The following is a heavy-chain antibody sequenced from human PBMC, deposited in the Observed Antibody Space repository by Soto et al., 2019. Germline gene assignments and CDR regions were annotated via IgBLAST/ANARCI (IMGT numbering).Heavy chain of an antibody. V-gene: IGHV3-74*01. D-gene: IGHD5-18*01. J-gene: IGHJ4*02. CDR3: ARDGPREDTYGPHEY. CDR2: INSDGSNT. CDR1: GFTFSNYW. Sequence: VQLVESGGGLVQPGGSLRLSCAASGFTFSNYWMHWVRQAPGKGLVWVSRINSDGSNTNYADSVKGRFTIFRDNAKNTLYLQMNSLRAEDTAVYYCARDGPREDTYGPHEYWGQGTLVTVSS.